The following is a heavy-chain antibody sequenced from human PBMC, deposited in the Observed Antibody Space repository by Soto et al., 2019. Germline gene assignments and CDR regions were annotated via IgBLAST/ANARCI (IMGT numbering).Heavy chain of an antibody. CDR3: ASSHWQHIDF. CDR1: GFTFSSYN. CDR2: ISSSSSSI. J-gene: IGHJ4*02. D-gene: IGHD3-16*02. Sequence: GGSLRLSCAASGFTFSSYNMNWVRQAPGKGLEWVSYISSSSSSIYYADSVKGRFTISRDNAKNSLYVQMNSLRDEDTAVYYCASSHWQHIDFWGQGTLVTVSS. V-gene: IGHV3-48*02.